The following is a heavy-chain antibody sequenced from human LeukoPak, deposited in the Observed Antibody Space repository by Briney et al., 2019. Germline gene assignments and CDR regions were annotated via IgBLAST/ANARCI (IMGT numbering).Heavy chain of an antibody. V-gene: IGHV4-30-2*01. CDR2: IYHSGST. D-gene: IGHD3-22*01. J-gene: IGHJ5*02. CDR3: ARSYYETWFDP. Sequence: PSETLSLTCAVSGGSISSGGYSWSWIRQPPGKGLEWIGYIYHSGSTYYNPSLKSRVTISVDRSKNQFSLKLSSVTAADTAVYYCARSYYETWFDPWGQGTLVTVSS. CDR1: GGSISSGGYS.